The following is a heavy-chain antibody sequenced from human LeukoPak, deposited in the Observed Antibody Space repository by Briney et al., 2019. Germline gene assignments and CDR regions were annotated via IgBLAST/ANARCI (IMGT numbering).Heavy chain of an antibody. J-gene: IGHJ4*02. D-gene: IGHD1-26*01. CDR1: GFTFSSYA. Sequence: QPGGSLRLSCPASGFTFSSYAMHWVRQAPGKGLEWVAVISYDGNNEYYADSVKGRFTIFRDNSKNTLYLQMNSLRAEDTAVYYCARGRVGPMGYFDYWGQGTLVTVSS. CDR2: ISYDGNNE. V-gene: IGHV3-30-3*01. CDR3: ARGRVGPMGYFDY.